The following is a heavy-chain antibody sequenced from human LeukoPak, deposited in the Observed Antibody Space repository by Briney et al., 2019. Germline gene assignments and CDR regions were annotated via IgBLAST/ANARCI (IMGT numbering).Heavy chain of an antibody. CDR1: GFTFSHYW. CDR2: IWSDGTGK. D-gene: IGHD4-11*01. Sequence: PGGSLRLSCAASGFTFSHYWMTWVRQAPGKGLGWVAVIWSDGTGKYYSDAVKGRFTISRDNFRNTLYLQMNSLGGEDTAVYYCARDAERGFDYSNSLKYWGQGTQVTVSS. V-gene: IGHV3-33*08. J-gene: IGHJ4*02. CDR3: ARDAERGFDYSNSLKY.